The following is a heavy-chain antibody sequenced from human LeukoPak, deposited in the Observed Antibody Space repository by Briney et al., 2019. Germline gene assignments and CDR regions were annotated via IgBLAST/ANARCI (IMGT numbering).Heavy chain of an antibody. CDR3: AKPSNYYGSATDAFDF. Sequence: SETLSLTCTVSGDSISNYYWSWIRQPAGKGLEWVGRIYTTGSTNYNPSLKSRVTISVDTSKNHFSLKLNSVTAADTAVYYCAKPSNYYGSATDAFDFWGQGTMVTVSS. J-gene: IGHJ3*01. CDR2: IYTTGST. V-gene: IGHV4-4*07. D-gene: IGHD3-10*01. CDR1: GDSISNYY.